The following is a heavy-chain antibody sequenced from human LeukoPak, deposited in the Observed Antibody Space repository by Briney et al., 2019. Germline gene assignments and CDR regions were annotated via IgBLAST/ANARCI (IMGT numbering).Heavy chain of an antibody. CDR1: GFTVSSNY. D-gene: IGHD6-13*01. Sequence: GGSLRLSCAASGFTVSSNYMSWVRQAPGKGLEWVSVIYSGGSTYYADSVKGRFTISRDNSKNTLYLQMNSLRAEDTAVYYCARDRIAAAGTGGLDYWGQGTLVTVSS. J-gene: IGHJ4*02. V-gene: IGHV3-53*01. CDR2: IYSGGST. CDR3: ARDRIAAAGTGGLDY.